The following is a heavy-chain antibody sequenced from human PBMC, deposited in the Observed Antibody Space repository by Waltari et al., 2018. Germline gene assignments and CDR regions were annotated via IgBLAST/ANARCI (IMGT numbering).Heavy chain of an antibody. CDR1: GGSISSSSYY. D-gene: IGHD6-13*01. V-gene: IGHV4-39*02. J-gene: IGHJ4*02. CDR3: ARDLSIAAAGTVYYFDY. Sequence: QLQLQESGPGLVKPSETLSLTCPVSGGSISSSSYYWGWLRQPPGKGLEWIGSIYYSGSTYYNPSLKSRVTISVDTSKNQFSLKLSSVTAADTAVYYCARDLSIAAAGTVYYFDYWGQGTLVTVSS. CDR2: IYYSGST.